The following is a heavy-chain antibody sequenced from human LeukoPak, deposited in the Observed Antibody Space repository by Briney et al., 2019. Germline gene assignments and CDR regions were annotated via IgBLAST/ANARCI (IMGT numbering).Heavy chain of an antibody. J-gene: IGHJ4*02. V-gene: IGHV4-59*02. D-gene: IGHD3-22*01. CDR1: GGSVSSYY. CDR3: ARAVTYYDSSGYYTFFDY. CDR2: VYYSGST. Sequence: SETLSLTCTVSGGSVSSYYWSWMRQSPGKGLEWIGYVYYSGSTNYNPSLKSRVTISVDTSKNQFSLKLSSVTAADTAVYYCARAVTYYDSSGYYTFFDYWGQGTLVTVSS.